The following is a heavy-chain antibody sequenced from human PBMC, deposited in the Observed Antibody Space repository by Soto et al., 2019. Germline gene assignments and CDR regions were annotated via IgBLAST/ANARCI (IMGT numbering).Heavy chain of an antibody. CDR2: ISGSGDST. Sequence: GGSLRLSCAASGFTFSTYAMIWVRQAPGKGLEWVSAISGSGDSTYYADSVKGRFTISRDNSKNTLYLQMSSLRAEDTAIYYCAKDSFINLRGYDSYWGKGTLVTVYS. V-gene: IGHV3-23*01. D-gene: IGHD5-12*01. CDR3: AKDSFINLRGYDSY. CDR1: GFTFSTYA. J-gene: IGHJ1*01.